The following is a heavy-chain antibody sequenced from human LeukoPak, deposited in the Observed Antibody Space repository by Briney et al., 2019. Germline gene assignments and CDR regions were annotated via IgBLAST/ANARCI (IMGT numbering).Heavy chain of an antibody. J-gene: IGHJ4*02. Sequence: KPGGSLRLSCAASGFTFSNACMSWVRQAPGKGLEWVGHIKTKTDGGTTDYAAPVKGRFTIPRDDSKNTLYLQMNSLKTEDTALYYCTTGTWIQLWLADYWGQGTLVTVSS. CDR2: IKTKTDGGTT. CDR1: GFTFSNAC. V-gene: IGHV3-15*01. D-gene: IGHD5-18*01. CDR3: TTGTWIQLWLADY.